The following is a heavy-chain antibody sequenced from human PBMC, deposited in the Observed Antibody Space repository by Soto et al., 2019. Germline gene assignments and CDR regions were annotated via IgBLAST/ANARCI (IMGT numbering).Heavy chain of an antibody. CDR1: GYTFSGFY. J-gene: IGHJ4*02. CDR2: INPNSGGT. CDR3: ASAAVTGTAGLDF. V-gene: IGHV1-2*02. Sequence: ASVKVSCKASGYTFSGFYMDWVRQAPGQGLEWMGWINPNSGGTKSAEKFQGRVTMTRDTSISTAYMELSRPTSDDTAVYYCASAAVTGTAGLDFWGQGTQVTVSS. D-gene: IGHD6-19*01.